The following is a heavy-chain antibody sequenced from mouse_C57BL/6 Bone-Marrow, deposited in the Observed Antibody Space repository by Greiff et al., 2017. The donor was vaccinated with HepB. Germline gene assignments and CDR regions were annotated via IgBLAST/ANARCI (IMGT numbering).Heavy chain of an antibody. CDR2: IYPGSGST. J-gene: IGHJ1*03. CDR1: GYTFTSYW. CDR3: ASRIYYYGSSHAYWYFDV. D-gene: IGHD1-1*01. Sequence: QVQLKQPGAELVKPGASVKMSCKASGYTFTSYWITWVKQRPGQGLEWIGDIYPGSGSTNYNEKFKSKATLTVDTSSSTAYMQLSSLTSEDSAVYYCASRIYYYGSSHAYWYFDVWGTGTTVTVSS. V-gene: IGHV1-55*01.